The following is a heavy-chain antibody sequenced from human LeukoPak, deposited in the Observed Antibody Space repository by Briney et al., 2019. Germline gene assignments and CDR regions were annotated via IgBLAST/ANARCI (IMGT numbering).Heavy chain of an antibody. CDR1: GFTFTSYT. Sequence: GGSLRLSCAASGFTFTSYTMNWVRQAPGKGLEWVASIGTTSTFIHYADSVKGRFTISRDNAQDSLFLQMNSLGAEDTAVYYCAKAHPGFDYWGQGVLVTDSS. V-gene: IGHV3-21*01. CDR2: IGTTSTFI. CDR3: AKAHPGFDY. J-gene: IGHJ4*02.